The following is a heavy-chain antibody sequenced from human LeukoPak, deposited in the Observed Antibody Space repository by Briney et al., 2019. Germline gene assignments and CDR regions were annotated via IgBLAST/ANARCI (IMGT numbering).Heavy chain of an antibody. V-gene: IGHV3-48*03. CDR2: ISSSGSTI. CDR3: ARDIGSSSWGVYDP. J-gene: IGHJ5*02. CDR1: GFTFSSYE. Sequence: GGSLRLSCAASGFTFSSYEMNWVRQAPGRGLEWVSYISSSGSTIYYADSVKGRFTISRDNAKISLYLQMNSLRAEDTAVYYCARDIGSSSWGVYDPWGQGTLVTVSS. D-gene: IGHD6-13*01.